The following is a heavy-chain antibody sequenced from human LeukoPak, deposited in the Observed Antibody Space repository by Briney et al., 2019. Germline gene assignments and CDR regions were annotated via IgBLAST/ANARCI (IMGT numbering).Heavy chain of an antibody. CDR1: GYTFTGYY. J-gene: IGHJ3*02. Sequence: GASVKVSCKASGYTFTGYYMHWVRQAPRQGLEWMGRIIPILGIANYAQKFQGRVTITADKSTSTAYMELSSLRSEDTAVYYCARARIVGATSAFDIWGQGTMVTVSS. CDR3: ARARIVGATSAFDI. D-gene: IGHD1-26*01. CDR2: IIPILGIA. V-gene: IGHV1-69*04.